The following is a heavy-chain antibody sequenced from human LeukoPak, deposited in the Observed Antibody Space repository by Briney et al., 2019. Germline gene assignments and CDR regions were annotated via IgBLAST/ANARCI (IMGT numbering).Heavy chain of an antibody. J-gene: IGHJ5*02. CDR2: IYYSGST. CDR3: ARHYKLVNWFDP. Sequence: SETLSLTCTVSGGSISSSSYYWGWIRQPPGKGLEWIGSIYYSGSTYYNPSLKSRVTISVDTSKNQFSLKLSSVTAADTAVYYCARHYKLVNWFDPWGQGTLVTVSS. V-gene: IGHV4-39*01. D-gene: IGHD1-1*01. CDR1: GGSISSSSYY.